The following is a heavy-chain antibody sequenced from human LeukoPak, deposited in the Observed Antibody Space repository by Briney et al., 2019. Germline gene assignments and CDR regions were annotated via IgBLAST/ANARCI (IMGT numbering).Heavy chain of an antibody. J-gene: IGHJ4*02. CDR2: ISYSGST. CDR3: ARHFDY. Sequence: SETLSLTCTVSGVSITSGNSYWGWIRQPPGKGLEWIATISYSGSTYYNSPLKSRVTISVDTSKNQFSLKLSSVTAADTAVYYCARHFDYWGQGTLVTVSS. V-gene: IGHV4-39*01. CDR1: GVSITSGNSY.